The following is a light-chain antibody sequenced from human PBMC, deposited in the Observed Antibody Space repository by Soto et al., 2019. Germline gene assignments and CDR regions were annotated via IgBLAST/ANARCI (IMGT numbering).Light chain of an antibody. CDR1: ETVSGSY. V-gene: IGKV3-20*01. Sequence: EIVLTQFPGTLSLSPGERSTLSCRASETVSGSYLAWYQQKPGXAPXXLISGAYNRATGIPDRFSGSGSGTEFTLTISRLEPEDFAVYYCQQYGSSRTFGQGTKVDIK. CDR3: QQYGSSRT. J-gene: IGKJ1*01. CDR2: GAY.